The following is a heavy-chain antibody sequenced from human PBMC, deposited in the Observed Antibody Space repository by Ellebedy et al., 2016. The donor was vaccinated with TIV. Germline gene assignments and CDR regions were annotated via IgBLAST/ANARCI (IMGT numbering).Heavy chain of an antibody. Sequence: ASVKVSCKASGYTFTGYYIHWVRQAPGQGLEWMGWINPNSGGTNYAQKFQGWVTMTSDTSISTAYMEVSRLRSDDTAVYYCARVGCSGGSCFHYYGMDVWGQGTMVTFSS. D-gene: IGHD2-15*01. V-gene: IGHV1-2*04. J-gene: IGHJ6*02. CDR3: ARVGCSGGSCFHYYGMDV. CDR1: GYTFTGYY. CDR2: INPNSGGT.